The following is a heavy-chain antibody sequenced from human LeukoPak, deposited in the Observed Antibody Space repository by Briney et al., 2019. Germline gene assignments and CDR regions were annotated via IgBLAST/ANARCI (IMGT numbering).Heavy chain of an antibody. Sequence: GGSLRLSCAASGFTFSSYAMSWVRQAPGKGLEWVSAISGGGGSTYYADSVKGRFTISRDNSKNTLYLQMNSLRAEDTAVYYCAKGDNYYDSSGFDYWGQGTLVTVSS. D-gene: IGHD3-22*01. J-gene: IGHJ4*02. V-gene: IGHV3-23*01. CDR1: GFTFSSYA. CDR2: ISGGGGST. CDR3: AKGDNYYDSSGFDY.